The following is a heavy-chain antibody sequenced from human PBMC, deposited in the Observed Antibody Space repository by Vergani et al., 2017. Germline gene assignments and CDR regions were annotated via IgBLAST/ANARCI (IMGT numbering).Heavy chain of an antibody. Sequence: EVQLVESGGGLVKPGGSLRLSCAASGFTFSSYSMNWVRQAPGKGLEWVSSISSSSSYIYYADSVKGRFTISRDNAKNSLYLQMNSLRAEDTAVYYCAKAKWELDYFDYWGQGTLVTVSS. D-gene: IGHD1-26*01. CDR2: ISSSSSYI. CDR1: GFTFSSYS. CDR3: AKAKWELDYFDY. J-gene: IGHJ4*02. V-gene: IGHV3-21*01.